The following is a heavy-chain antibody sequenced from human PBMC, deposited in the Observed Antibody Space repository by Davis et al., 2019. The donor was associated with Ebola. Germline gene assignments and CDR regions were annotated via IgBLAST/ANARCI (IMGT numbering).Heavy chain of an antibody. Sequence: ASVKVSCKASGGTFSSYAISWVRQAPGQGLEWMGWMNPNSGNTGYAQKFQGRVTMTRDTSTSTVYMELSSLRSEDTAVYYCADHYGSGSPSGWFDPWGQGTLVTVSS. CDR2: MNPNSGNT. V-gene: IGHV1-8*02. CDR1: GGTFSSYA. J-gene: IGHJ5*02. D-gene: IGHD3-10*01. CDR3: ADHYGSGSPSGWFDP.